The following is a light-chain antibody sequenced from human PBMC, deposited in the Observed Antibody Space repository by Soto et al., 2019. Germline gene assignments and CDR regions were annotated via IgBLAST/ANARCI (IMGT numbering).Light chain of an antibody. V-gene: IGKV1-5*01. Sequence: DIQMTQSPSTLSASVGDRVTITCRASQSISSWLAWYQQKPGKAPKLLIYDASSLESGVPSRFSGSGSGTEFILTISSLQPYDFATYYCQQYNSYPYTFGQGTKLEIK. CDR1: QSISSW. CDR2: DAS. J-gene: IGKJ2*01. CDR3: QQYNSYPYT.